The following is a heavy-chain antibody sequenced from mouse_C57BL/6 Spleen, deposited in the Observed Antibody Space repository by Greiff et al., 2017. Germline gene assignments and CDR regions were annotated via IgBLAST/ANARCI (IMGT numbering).Heavy chain of an antibody. CDR2: IDPSDSET. V-gene: IGHV1-52*01. J-gene: IGHJ4*01. CDR1: GYTFTSYW. Sequence: VQLQQPGAELVRPGSSVKLSCKASGYTFTSYWMHWVKQRPIQGLEWIGNIDPSDSETHYNQKFKDKATLTVDKSSSTAYMQLSSLTSEDSAVYYCARNMDSNPGGYYAMDYWGQGTSVTVSS. D-gene: IGHD2-5*01. CDR3: ARNMDSNPGGYYAMDY.